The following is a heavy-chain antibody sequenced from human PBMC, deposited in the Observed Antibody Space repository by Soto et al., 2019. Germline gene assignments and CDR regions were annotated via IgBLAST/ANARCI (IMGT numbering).Heavy chain of an antibody. CDR3: ATIRVRGGALRFED. Sequence: QVQLVQSGAEVRKPGSSVKVSCKTSGGLISKYSFNWVRQAPGQGLEWMGGVLPISGSTDYAQTFQGRLTITADRSTSTVYMELSRLRSDDTANYYCATIRVRGGALRFEDGGQGMLISVSS. D-gene: IGHD5-12*01. CDR2: VLPISGST. V-gene: IGHV1-69*06. CDR1: GGLISKYS. J-gene: IGHJ4*01.